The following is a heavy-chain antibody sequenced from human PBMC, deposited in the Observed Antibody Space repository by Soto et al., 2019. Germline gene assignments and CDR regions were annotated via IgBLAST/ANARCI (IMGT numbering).Heavy chain of an antibody. V-gene: IGHV3-33*01. CDR2: IVKDGSEK. J-gene: IGHJ4*02. CDR1: GFTFSTYG. Sequence: QVQLVESGGGVVQPGRSLRLSCAASGFTFSTYGMHWVRQAPGKGLEWVAVIVKDGSEKFYGDSVKGRFTISRDNSKNTLYLELSSLRADDTAVYYCAGDDDYVDNGLDYWGQGTLVTVSS. CDR3: AGDDDYVDNGLDY. D-gene: IGHD4-17*01.